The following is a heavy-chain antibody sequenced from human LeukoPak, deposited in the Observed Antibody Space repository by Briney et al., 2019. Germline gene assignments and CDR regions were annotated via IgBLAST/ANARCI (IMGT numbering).Heavy chain of an antibody. CDR3: TRRLDD. CDR1: GFSFNSDW. D-gene: IGHD3-16*01. CDR2: IKHDESEK. J-gene: IGHJ4*02. Sequence: GGSLRLSCAASGFSFNSDWMDWVRQAPGKELEWVANIKHDESEKNYLDSVKGRFTISRDNAQNSLYLQMNGLRVEDTAVYYCTRRLDDWGQGTLVTVSS. V-gene: IGHV3-7*01.